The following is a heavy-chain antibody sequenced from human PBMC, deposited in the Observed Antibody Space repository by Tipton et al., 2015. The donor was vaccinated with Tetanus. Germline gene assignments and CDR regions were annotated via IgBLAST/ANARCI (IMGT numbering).Heavy chain of an antibody. Sequence: QLVQSGAEVKKPGASVKVSCKASGYTFTSYYMHWVRQAPGQGLEWMGIINPSGGSTSYAQKFQGRVTMTRDTSTSTVYMELSSLRSEDTAVYYGARVFIAGAGHTWFAPWGQGTLVTVSS. D-gene: IGHD6-19*01. CDR3: ARVFIAGAGHTWFAP. J-gene: IGHJ5*02. CDR2: INPSGGST. CDR1: GYTFTSYY. V-gene: IGHV1-46*01.